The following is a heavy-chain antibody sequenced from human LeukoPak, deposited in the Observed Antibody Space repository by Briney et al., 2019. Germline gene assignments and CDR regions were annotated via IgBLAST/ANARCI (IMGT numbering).Heavy chain of an antibody. J-gene: IGHJ5*02. CDR3: ARGFKQYSSSSPQNWFDP. V-gene: IGHV4-34*01. CDR2: INHSGST. D-gene: IGHD6-6*01. Sequence: SETLSLTCAVYDGSFSGYYWSWIRQPPGKGLEWIGEINHSGSTNYNPSLKSRVTISVDTSKNQFSLKLSSVTAADTAVYYCARGFKQYSSSSPQNWFDPWGQGTLVTVSS. CDR1: DGSFSGYY.